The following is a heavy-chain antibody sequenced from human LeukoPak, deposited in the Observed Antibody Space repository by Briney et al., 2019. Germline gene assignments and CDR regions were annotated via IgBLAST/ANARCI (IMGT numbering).Heavy chain of an antibody. Sequence: ASVKVSCKVSGYTLTELSMHWVRQAPGKGLEWMGGFDPEDGETIYAQKFQGRVTMTEDTSTDTAYMELSSLRSEDTAVYHCATEQDRRPNTVVNSGGYWGQGTLVTVSS. CDR2: FDPEDGET. J-gene: IGHJ4*02. V-gene: IGHV1-24*01. CDR1: GYTLTELS. CDR3: ATEQDRRPNTVVNSGGY. D-gene: IGHD4-23*01.